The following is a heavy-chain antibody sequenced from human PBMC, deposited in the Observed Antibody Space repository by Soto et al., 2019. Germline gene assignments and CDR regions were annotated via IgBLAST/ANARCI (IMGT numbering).Heavy chain of an antibody. V-gene: IGHV4-4*07. Sequence: PAESLGVAWNIAGASLSVYYWSWIRQPPGKGLEWIGRIYATGSSDYTPSLKSRITISVDMSKKQFSLTLRSVTAADTAMYYCVTHGTKNLRDWFDPWGQGILVTVSS. CDR2: IYATGSS. J-gene: IGHJ5*02. CDR1: GASLSVYY. D-gene: IGHD1-1*01. CDR3: VTHGTKNLRDWFDP.